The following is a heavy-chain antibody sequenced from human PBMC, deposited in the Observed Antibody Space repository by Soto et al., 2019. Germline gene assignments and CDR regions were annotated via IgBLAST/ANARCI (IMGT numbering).Heavy chain of an antibody. D-gene: IGHD5-12*01. CDR3: AREVWSSGYEFDF. J-gene: IGHJ4*02. CDR1: GGSVRSGSYY. Sequence: SETLSLTCTVSGGSVRSGSYYWSWIRQPPGKGLEWIGYIHHTGSTDYNPSLKSRVTISVDTSKNQFSLKLSSVTAADTAVYYCAREVWSSGYEFDFWGQGTLVTVSS. CDR2: IHHTGST. V-gene: IGHV4-61*01.